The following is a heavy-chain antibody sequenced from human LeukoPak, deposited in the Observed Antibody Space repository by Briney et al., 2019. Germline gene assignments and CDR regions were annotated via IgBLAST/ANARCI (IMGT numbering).Heavy chain of an antibody. J-gene: IGHJ6*03. Sequence: TLSLTCTVSGGSMTNYYWNWIRQPPGKALEWLARIDWDGDKFYSTSLKTRLTISKDTSKNQVVLTMTNMDPVDTATYYCARTHARITTPGTWVNYYYYMDVWGKGTTVTVSS. V-gene: IGHV2-70*04. CDR3: ARTHARITTPGTWVNYYYYMDV. CDR1: GGSMTNYY. CDR2: IDWDGDK. D-gene: IGHD6-13*01.